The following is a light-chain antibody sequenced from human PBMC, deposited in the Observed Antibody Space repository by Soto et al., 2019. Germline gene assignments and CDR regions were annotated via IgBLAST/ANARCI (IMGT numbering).Light chain of an antibody. CDR3: QQYNDWQLT. CDR1: QSVSSN. CDR2: GAS. Sequence: EIVMTQSPATLSVSPGERATLSCRASQSVSSNLAWYQQKPGQAPRLLIYGASTRATGIPARFSGSGSGTEFNLTISSLQSEDFAVYYCQQYNDWQLTFGGGTKVEIK. V-gene: IGKV3-15*01. J-gene: IGKJ4*01.